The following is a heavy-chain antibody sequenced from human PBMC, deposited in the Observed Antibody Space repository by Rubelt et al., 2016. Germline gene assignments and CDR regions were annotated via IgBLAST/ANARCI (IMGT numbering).Heavy chain of an antibody. D-gene: IGHD3-22*01. CDR2: IYWNDDK. J-gene: IGHJ4*02. Sequence: QITLKESGPTLVKPTQTLTLTCTFSGFSLSTSGVGVGWIRQPTGKALEWLALIYWNDDKVYSPSLKSRLTITKDNSKNQVVLTMTNMDPVDTATYYCAHRGLSSGYYPVYVDYWGQGTRVTVSS. CDR3: AHRGLSSGYYPVYVDY. V-gene: IGHV2-5*01. CDR1: GFSLSTSGVG.